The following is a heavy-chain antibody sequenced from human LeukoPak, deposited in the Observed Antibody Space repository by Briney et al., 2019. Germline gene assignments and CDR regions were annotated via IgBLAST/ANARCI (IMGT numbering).Heavy chain of an antibody. V-gene: IGHV4-59*01. Sequence: SETLSLTCTVSGGSISSYYWSWIRQPPGKGLEWIGYIYYSGSTNYNPSLKSRVTISVDTSKNQFSLKLSSVTAADTAVYYCAREAYGDYEGGGWFDPWGQGTLVTVSS. D-gene: IGHD4-17*01. J-gene: IGHJ5*02. CDR3: AREAYGDYEGGGWFDP. CDR2: IYYSGST. CDR1: GGSISSYY.